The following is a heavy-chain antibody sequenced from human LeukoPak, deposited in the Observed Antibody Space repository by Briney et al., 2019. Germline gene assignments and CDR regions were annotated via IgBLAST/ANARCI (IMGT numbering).Heavy chain of an antibody. J-gene: IGHJ4*02. D-gene: IGHD3-16*02. CDR2: IKQDGSER. CDR1: GFTFSNYW. Sequence: GGSLRLSCAASGFTFSNYWVSWFRQAPGQGLEWAASIKQDGSERYYVDSVKGRFTISRDNAKNSLFLQLSSLRVKDTAVYYCARGSMHIYHLYTDYWGQGTLVTVSS. V-gene: IGHV3-7*01. CDR3: ARGSMHIYHLYTDY.